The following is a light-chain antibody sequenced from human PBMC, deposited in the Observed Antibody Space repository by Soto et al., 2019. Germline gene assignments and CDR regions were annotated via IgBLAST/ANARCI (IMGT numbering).Light chain of an antibody. Sequence: EIVMTQSPATLSLSPGERATVSCRARQSVSSNLAWYQQKPGQAPRLLIYGASTRATGIPARLSGSGSGTEYTLTIGRLQSEDFAGYYCQQYNNLPRTCGQGTKLEIK. CDR2: GAS. CDR3: QQYNNLPRT. CDR1: QSVSSN. V-gene: IGKV3-15*01. J-gene: IGKJ2*01.